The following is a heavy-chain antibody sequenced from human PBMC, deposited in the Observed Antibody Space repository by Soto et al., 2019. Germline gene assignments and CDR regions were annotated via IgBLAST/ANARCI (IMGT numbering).Heavy chain of an antibody. J-gene: IGHJ6*03. CDR3: ARVNYEFCSGYSYYYYYYMDV. CDR2: MNPNSGNT. V-gene: IGHV1-8*01. CDR1: GYTFTSYD. Sequence: SVNVSCKASGYTFTSYDINWVRQATGQGLEWMGWMNPNSGNTGYAQKFQGRVTMTRNTSISTAYMVLSSLRSEDTAVYYCARVNYEFCSGYSYYYYYYMDVWGKGTTVTVSS. D-gene: IGHD3-3*01.